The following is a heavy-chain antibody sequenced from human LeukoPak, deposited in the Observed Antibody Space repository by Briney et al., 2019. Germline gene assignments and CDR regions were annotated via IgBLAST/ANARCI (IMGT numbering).Heavy chain of an antibody. CDR1: GGSISTNNYY. J-gene: IGHJ3*02. CDR3: ARVNIASRRAFDI. Sequence: SETLSLTCNVSGGSISTNNYYWGWLRQPPGKGLDWIGIIFYTGNTYYNPSLKSRVTLSLDTSKNQFSLKMTSATAADTAVYYCARVNIASRRAFDIWGHGTTVTVSS. V-gene: IGHV4-39*07. D-gene: IGHD6-6*01. CDR2: IFYTGNT.